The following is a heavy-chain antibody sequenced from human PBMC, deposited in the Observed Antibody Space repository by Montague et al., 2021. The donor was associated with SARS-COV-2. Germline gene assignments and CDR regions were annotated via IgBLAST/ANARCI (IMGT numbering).Heavy chain of an antibody. CDR3: ANRGVRYQRGVRYYFDY. CDR1: GFTFSVYG. D-gene: IGHD3-9*01. J-gene: IGHJ4*02. V-gene: IGHV3-23*01. Sequence: SLSLSLSASGFTFSVYGMSWVRQAPGKGLEWASGISDSGGSTYYADSVKGRFTISRDNSKNTLYLQMNSLRAEDTAVYYCANRGVRYQRGVRYYFDYWGQGTLVTVSS. CDR2: ISDSGGST.